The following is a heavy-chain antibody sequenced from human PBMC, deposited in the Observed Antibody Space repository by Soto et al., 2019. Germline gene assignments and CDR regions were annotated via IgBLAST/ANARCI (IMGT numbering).Heavy chain of an antibody. D-gene: IGHD6-19*01. CDR2: IYHGGTT. Sequence: PSETLSITYTVSVYSISVFADWAWIRPPPGKGPEWIASIYHGGTTFYNPSLKSRITISVDTSNNQFSLKLTSVTAADTAVYYCARVHVMVVAGSTFDYWGHGTLVTVSS. CDR1: VYSISVFAD. CDR3: ARVHVMVVAGSTFDY. V-gene: IGHV4-38-2*02. J-gene: IGHJ4*01.